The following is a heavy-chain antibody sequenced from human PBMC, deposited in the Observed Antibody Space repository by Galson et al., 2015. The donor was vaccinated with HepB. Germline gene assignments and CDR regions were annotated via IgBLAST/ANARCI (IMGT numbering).Heavy chain of an antibody. CDR3: TMPTYYDSSGYYF. CDR1: GFTFGDYA. D-gene: IGHD3-22*01. Sequence: SLRLSCAASGFTFGDYAMSWFRQAPGKGLEWVGFIRSKAYGGTTEYAASVKGRFTISRDDSKSIAYLQMNSLKTEDTAVYYCTMPTYYDSSGYYFWGQGTLVTVSS. CDR2: IRSKAYGGTT. V-gene: IGHV3-49*03. J-gene: IGHJ4*02.